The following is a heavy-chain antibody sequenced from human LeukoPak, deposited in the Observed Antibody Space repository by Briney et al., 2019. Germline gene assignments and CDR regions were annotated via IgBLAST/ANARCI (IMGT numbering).Heavy chain of an antibody. CDR3: AREQQLAYYYYCYMDV. D-gene: IGHD6-13*01. CDR1: GGSFSGYY. CDR2: INHSGST. J-gene: IGHJ6*03. Sequence: SETLSLTCAVYGGSFSGYYWSWIRQPPGKGLEWIGEINHSGSTNYNPSLKSRVTISVDTSKNQFSLKLSSVTAADTAVYYCAREQQLAYYYYCYMDVWGKGTTVTVSS. V-gene: IGHV4-34*01.